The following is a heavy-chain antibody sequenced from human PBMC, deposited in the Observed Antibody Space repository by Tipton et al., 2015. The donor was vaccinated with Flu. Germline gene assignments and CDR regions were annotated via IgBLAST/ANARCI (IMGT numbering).Heavy chain of an antibody. J-gene: IGHJ5*01. D-gene: IGHD3-16*01. CDR2: TYSGGAT. Sequence: SLRLSCAASGFSVSTYYMNWVRQAPGKGLEWVSITYSGGATYYADSVQGRFTVSTDTSKNTHYLQMNSLRGEDSAVYYCARDYGGNWFDSWGQGTLVTVSS. CDR3: ARDYGGNWFDS. V-gene: IGHV3-53*01. CDR1: GFSVSTYY.